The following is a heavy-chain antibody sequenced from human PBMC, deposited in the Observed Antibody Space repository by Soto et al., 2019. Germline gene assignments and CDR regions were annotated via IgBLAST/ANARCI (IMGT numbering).Heavy chain of an antibody. Sequence: VGSLRLSCAASGFTFSSYAMHWVRQAPGKGLEWVAVISYDGSNKYYADSVKGRFTISRDNSKNTLYLQMNSLRAEDTAVYYCARVIAGAFDIWGQGTMVTVS. CDR3: ARVIAGAFDI. CDR2: ISYDGSNK. J-gene: IGHJ3*02. D-gene: IGHD3-22*01. V-gene: IGHV3-30-3*01. CDR1: GFTFSSYA.